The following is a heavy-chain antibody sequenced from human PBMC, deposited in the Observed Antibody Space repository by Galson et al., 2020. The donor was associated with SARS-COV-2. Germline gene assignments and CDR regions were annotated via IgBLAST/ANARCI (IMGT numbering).Heavy chain of an antibody. V-gene: IGHV3-23*01. CDR1: GFNFNSYA. CDR3: AKRGGDFWSGYTN. D-gene: IGHD3-3*01. CDR2: ISGSGATT. J-gene: IGHJ4*02. Sequence: GSLRLSCEASGFNFNSYAMSWVRQAPGKGLEWVSLISGSGATTYYADSVKGRFTISRDNSKNTLYLQMNSLRAEDTAVYSCAKRGGDFWSGYTNWGQGTLVTVSS.